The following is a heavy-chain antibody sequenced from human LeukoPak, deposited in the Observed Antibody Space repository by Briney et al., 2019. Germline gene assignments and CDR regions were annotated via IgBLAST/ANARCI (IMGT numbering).Heavy chain of an antibody. J-gene: IGHJ4*02. CDR3: TTDTWYSAGH. CDR2: ISSSSNYM. V-gene: IGHV3-21*04. CDR1: GFTFSRNA. Sequence: GGSLRLSCAASGFTFSRNAMNWVRQAPGKGLEWVSFISSSSNYMSYADSVKGRFTISRDNAKNSLFLQMNSLRAEDTAIYYCTTDTWYSAGHWGQGTLVTVSS. D-gene: IGHD2-15*01.